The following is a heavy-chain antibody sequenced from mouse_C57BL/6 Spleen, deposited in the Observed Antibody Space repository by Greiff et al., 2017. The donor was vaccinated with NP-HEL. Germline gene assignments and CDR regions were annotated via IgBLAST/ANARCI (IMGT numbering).Heavy chain of an antibody. V-gene: IGHV1-26*01. J-gene: IGHJ4*01. CDR1: GYTFTDYY. D-gene: IGHD1-1*01. Sequence: EVQLQQSGPELVKPGASVKISCKASGYTFTDYYMNWVKQSHGKSLEWIGDINPNNGGTSYNQKFKGKATLTVDKSSSTAYMELRSLTSEDSAVYYCARYLYYGSNYYAMDYWGQGTSVTVSS. CDR3: ARYLYYGSNYYAMDY. CDR2: INPNNGGT.